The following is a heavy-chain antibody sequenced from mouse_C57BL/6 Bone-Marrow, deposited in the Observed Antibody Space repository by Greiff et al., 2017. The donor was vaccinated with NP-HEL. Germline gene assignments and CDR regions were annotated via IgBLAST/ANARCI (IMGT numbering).Heavy chain of an antibody. CDR2: IDPETGGT. CDR1: GYTFTDYE. CDR3: TSYDYDGGYAMDY. V-gene: IGHV1-15*01. J-gene: IGHJ4*01. D-gene: IGHD2-4*01. Sequence: QVQLQQSGAELVRPGASVTLSCKASGYTFTDYEMHWVKQTPVHGLEWIGAIDPETGGTAYNQKFKGKAILTADKSSSTAYMELRSLTSEDSAFYYCTSYDYDGGYAMDYWGQGTSVTVSS.